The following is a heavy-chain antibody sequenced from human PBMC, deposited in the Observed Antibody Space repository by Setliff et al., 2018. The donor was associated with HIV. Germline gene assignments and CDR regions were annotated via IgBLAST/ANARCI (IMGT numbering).Heavy chain of an antibody. V-gene: IGHV4-31*03. J-gene: IGHJ6*03. CDR1: GGSISSSGYY. Sequence: TSETLSLTCTVSGGSISSSGYYWSWIRQHPGKGLEWIGYIYYSGSTYYNPSLKSRVTISLDTSKNQFSLKVNSVTAADTAVYYCARGSGKAGFYYYMDVWGKGTTVTVSS. CDR3: ARGSGKAGFYYYMDV. D-gene: IGHD2-15*01. CDR2: IYYSGST.